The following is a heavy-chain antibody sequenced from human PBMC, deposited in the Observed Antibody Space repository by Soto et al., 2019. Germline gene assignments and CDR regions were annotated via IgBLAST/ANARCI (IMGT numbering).Heavy chain of an antibody. CDR3: AREPRYCRGGSCSITGDAYDI. D-gene: IGHD2-15*01. J-gene: IGHJ3*02. V-gene: IGHV3-66*01. Sequence: GGSLSLSCTASGFIVSDTYVNWVRQAPGKGLEWVSVISNRGDTHYAGSVRGRFSLSRDISDNTLHLQMNNLRVEDTAVYYCAREPRYCRGGSCSITGDAYDIWGQGTMVTVSS. CDR1: GFIVSDTY. CDR2: ISNRGDT.